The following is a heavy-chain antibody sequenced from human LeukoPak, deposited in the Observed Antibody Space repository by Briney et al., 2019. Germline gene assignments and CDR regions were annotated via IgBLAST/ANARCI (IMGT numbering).Heavy chain of an antibody. CDR2: INPNSGGT. V-gene: IGHV1-2*02. D-gene: IGHD2-2*01. CDR3: ARRRCSSTSCHGAFDI. J-gene: IGHJ3*02. CDR1: GYTFTGYY. Sequence: ASVKVSCKASGYTFTGYYMHWVRQAPGQGLEWMGWINPNSGGTNYAQKFQGRVTMTRDTSISTAYMELSRLRSDDTAVYYCARRRCSSTSCHGAFDIWGQGTMVTVPS.